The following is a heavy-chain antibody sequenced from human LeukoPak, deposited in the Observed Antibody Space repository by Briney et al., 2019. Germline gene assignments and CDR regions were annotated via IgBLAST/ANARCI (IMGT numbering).Heavy chain of an antibody. J-gene: IGHJ4*02. CDR3: AILAAAKTGDS. Sequence: EASVKVSCKASDSTFRSYGFSWVRQAPGQGLEWMGWISVYDGNTKYSQKFQGRVTMTTDTFTNTAYMELRSLRSDDTATYYCAILAAAKTGDSWGQGTLVSVSS. CDR1: DSTFRSYG. V-gene: IGHV1-18*01. CDR2: ISVYDGNT. D-gene: IGHD6-13*01.